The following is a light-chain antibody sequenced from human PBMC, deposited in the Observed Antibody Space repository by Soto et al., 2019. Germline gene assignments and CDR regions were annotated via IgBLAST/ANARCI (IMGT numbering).Light chain of an antibody. V-gene: IGLV2-11*01. CDR3: CSYAGSHTF. Sequence: QSVLTQPRSVSGSPGQSVTISCTGTNNDIGVYNFVSWYQQHPGKAPKLIIYDVTARPSGVPDRFSGSKSGTTASLTISGLQGEDEADYYCCSYAGSHTFFGGGTKVTVL. J-gene: IGLJ2*01. CDR1: NNDIGVYNF. CDR2: DVT.